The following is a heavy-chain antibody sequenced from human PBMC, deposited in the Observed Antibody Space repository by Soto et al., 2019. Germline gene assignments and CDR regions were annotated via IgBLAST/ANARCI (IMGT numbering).Heavy chain of an antibody. Sequence: SETLSLTCAVYGGSFSGYYWSWIRQPPGKGLEWIGEINHRGSTNYNPSPKSRVTISVDTSKNQFSLKLSSVTAADTAVYYCATQEVGGSYVYTFDPWGQGTLVTVSS. CDR2: INHRGST. J-gene: IGHJ5*02. CDR1: GGSFSGYY. CDR3: ATQEVGGSYVYTFDP. V-gene: IGHV4-34*01. D-gene: IGHD1-26*01.